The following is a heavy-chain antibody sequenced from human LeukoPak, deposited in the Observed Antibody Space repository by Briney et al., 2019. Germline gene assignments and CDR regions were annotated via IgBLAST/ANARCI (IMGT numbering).Heavy chain of an antibody. J-gene: IGHJ4*02. CDR1: GFTFSSYA. CDR2: ISYDGSSQ. V-gene: IGHV3-30-3*01. D-gene: IGHD5-12*01. CDR3: AKDDNWLRFEH. Sequence: GGSLRLSCAASGFTFSSYAMHWVRQAPGKWLEWVAVISYDGSSQYYADSVKGRFTISRDNSNHMLYLQMNSLIAEDTAIYYCAKDDNWLRFEHWGRGTPVSVSS.